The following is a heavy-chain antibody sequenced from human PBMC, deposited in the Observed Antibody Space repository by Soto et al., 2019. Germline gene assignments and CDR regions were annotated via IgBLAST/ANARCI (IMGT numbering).Heavy chain of an antibody. D-gene: IGHD2-2*01. V-gene: IGHV3-23*01. CDR1: GFTFNIYA. CDR2: MSGSGGST. CDR3: AKGYCSSIRCQRYHSCMDV. Sequence: GGSLRLSCATSGFTFNIYALRWVRQAPGKGQERDSSMSGSGGSTYYADSVKGRFTISRDNAKNTLYLQMNSLRAEDTAIYYCAKGYCSSIRCQRYHSCMDVWGKGTTVTVSS. J-gene: IGHJ6*03.